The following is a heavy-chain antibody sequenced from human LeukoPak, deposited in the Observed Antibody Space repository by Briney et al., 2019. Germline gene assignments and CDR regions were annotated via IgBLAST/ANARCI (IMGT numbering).Heavy chain of an antibody. Sequence: KTSETLSLTCTVSGGSISRSSYYWGWIRQPPGKGLEWIGSIYYSGSTYYNPSLRSRVTISVDKSKNQFSLKLSSVTAADTAVYYCARDPGYYDISTGYYRTYYFDYWGQGTLVTVSS. J-gene: IGHJ4*02. CDR3: ARDPGYYDISTGYYRTYYFDY. D-gene: IGHD3-9*01. V-gene: IGHV4-39*07. CDR2: IYYSGST. CDR1: GGSISRSSYY.